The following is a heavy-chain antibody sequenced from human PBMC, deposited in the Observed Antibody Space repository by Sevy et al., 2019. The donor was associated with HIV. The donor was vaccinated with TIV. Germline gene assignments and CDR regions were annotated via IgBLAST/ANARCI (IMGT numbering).Heavy chain of an antibody. V-gene: IGHV3-30*04. CDR2: ISSYGSDE. Sequence: GGSLRLSCAASGFTFSNYAMHWVRQAPGKGLEWVTLISSYGSDEYYADSVKGRFTISRDNSKNMVYLQMNSLRAEDTAVYYCARSVLLVAGSYGMDVWGQGTTVTVSS. J-gene: IGHJ6*02. CDR3: ARSVLLVAGSYGMDV. CDR1: GFTFSNYA. D-gene: IGHD6-19*01.